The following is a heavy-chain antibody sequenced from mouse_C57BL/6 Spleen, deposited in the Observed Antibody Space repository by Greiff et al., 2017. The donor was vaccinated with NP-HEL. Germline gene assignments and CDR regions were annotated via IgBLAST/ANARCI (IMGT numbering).Heavy chain of an antibody. D-gene: IGHD2-3*01. CDR1: GFTFSSYA. CDR3: ARDKRGYSWFAY. J-gene: IGHJ3*01. V-gene: IGHV5-4*01. Sequence: EVKLMESGGGLVKPGGSLKLSCAASGFTFSSYAMSWVRQTPDKRLEWVATISDGGSYTYYPDNVKGRFTISRDNAKNNLYLQMSHLKSEDTAMYYCARDKRGYSWFAYWGQGTLVTVSA. CDR2: ISDGGSYT.